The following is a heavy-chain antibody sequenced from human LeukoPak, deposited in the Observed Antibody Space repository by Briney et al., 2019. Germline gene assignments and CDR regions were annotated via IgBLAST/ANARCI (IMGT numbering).Heavy chain of an antibody. CDR1: GGSTSSGDYY. CDR3: ARGDYDILTGYFFDI. Sequence: KTSETLSLTCTVSGGSTSSGDYYWSWIRQPPGKGLEWIGYIYYSGSTYYNPSLKSRVTISVDTSKNQFSLKLSSVTAADTAVYYCARGDYDILTGYFFDIWGQGTMVTVSS. V-gene: IGHV4-61*08. CDR2: IYYSGST. J-gene: IGHJ3*02. D-gene: IGHD3-9*01.